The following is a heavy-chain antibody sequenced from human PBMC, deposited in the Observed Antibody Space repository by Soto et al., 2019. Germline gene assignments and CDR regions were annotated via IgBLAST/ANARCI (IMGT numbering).Heavy chain of an antibody. J-gene: IGHJ5*02. CDR1: GFTFSSYA. CDR2: ISGSGGST. Sequence: GGSLRLSCAASGFTFSSYAMSWVRQAPGKGLEWVSAISGSGGSTYYADSVKGRFTISRDNSKNTLYLQINSLRAEDTAVYYCAKDEYCSGGSCYSTNWFDPWGQGTLVTVSS. CDR3: AKDEYCSGGSCYSTNWFDP. D-gene: IGHD2-15*01. V-gene: IGHV3-23*01.